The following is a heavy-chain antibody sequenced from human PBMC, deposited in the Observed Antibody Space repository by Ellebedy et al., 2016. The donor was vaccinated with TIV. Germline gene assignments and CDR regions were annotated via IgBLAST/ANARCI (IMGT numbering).Heavy chain of an antibody. J-gene: IGHJ3*02. CDR3: AAKGVVSRTFDI. CDR1: GDSISTHNW. D-gene: IGHD2-15*01. V-gene: IGHV4-4*02. CDR2: IHHGGST. Sequence: SETLSLXCTVSGDSISTHNWWRWVRQPPGKGLEWIAEIHHGGSTNYNPSLKSRVTISVDRSNNHFSLKMNSMTAADTAVYYCAAKGVVSRTFDIWGQGTMVAVSS.